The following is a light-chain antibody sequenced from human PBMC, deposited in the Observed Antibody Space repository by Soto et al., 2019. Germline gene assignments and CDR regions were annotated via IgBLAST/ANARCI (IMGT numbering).Light chain of an antibody. V-gene: IGKV1D-16*01. J-gene: IGKJ1*01. Sequence: DIQMTQSPASVSASVGSRGNITCRASQGITNWLAWYQQKPGKATKLLVYAASGLPSGVPSRFSGSGSGTDFNLTISSLQPDDIATYYCQQYNSYPKTFGQGT. CDR2: AAS. CDR3: QQYNSYPKT. CDR1: QGITNW.